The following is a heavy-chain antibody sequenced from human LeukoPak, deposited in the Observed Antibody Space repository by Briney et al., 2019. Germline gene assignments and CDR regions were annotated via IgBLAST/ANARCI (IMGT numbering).Heavy chain of an antibody. CDR2: INHSGST. D-gene: IGHD5-12*01. Sequence: KPSETLSLTCAVYGGSFSGCYWSWIRQPPGKGLEWIGEINHSGSTNYNPSLKSRVTISVDTSKNQFSLKLSSVTAADTAVYYCARGGQWLRFVSYFDYWGQGTLVTVSS. J-gene: IGHJ4*02. CDR3: ARGGQWLRFVSYFDY. V-gene: IGHV4-34*01. CDR1: GGSFSGCY.